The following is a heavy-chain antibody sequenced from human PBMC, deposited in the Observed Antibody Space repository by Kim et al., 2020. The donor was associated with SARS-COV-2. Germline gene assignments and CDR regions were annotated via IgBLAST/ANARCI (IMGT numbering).Heavy chain of an antibody. J-gene: IGHJ6*02. CDR2: IYYSGST. Sequence: SETLSLTCTVSGGSISSGVYYWSWIRQHPGKGLEWIGYIYYSGSTYYNPSLKSRVTISVDTSKNQFSLKLSSVTAADTAVYYCARRPWDYYYGMDVWGQGTTVTVSS. V-gene: IGHV4-31*03. CDR1: GGSISSGVYY. CDR3: ARRPWDYYYGMDV. D-gene: IGHD6-6*01.